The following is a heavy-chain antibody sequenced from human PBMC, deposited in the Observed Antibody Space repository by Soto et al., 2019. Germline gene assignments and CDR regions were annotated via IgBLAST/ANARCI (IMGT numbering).Heavy chain of an antibody. D-gene: IGHD2-2*01. CDR1: GFTFSSYG. CDR3: AAVGYCSSTSCYDRYYYYGMDV. Sequence: GGSLRLSCAASGFTFSSYGMHWVRQAPGKGLEWVAVIWYDGSNKYYADSVKGRFTISRDNSKNTLYLQMNSLRAEDTAVYYCAAVGYCSSTSCYDRYYYYGMDVWGQGTTVTVSS. V-gene: IGHV3-33*01. CDR2: IWYDGSNK. J-gene: IGHJ6*02.